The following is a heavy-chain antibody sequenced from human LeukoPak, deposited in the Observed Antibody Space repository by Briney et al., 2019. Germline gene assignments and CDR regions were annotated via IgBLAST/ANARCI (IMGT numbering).Heavy chain of an antibody. CDR2: ISGYNGNT. D-gene: IGHD2-2*01. V-gene: IGHV1-18*01. CDR1: GYRFTSYG. CDR3: AREYCSTTRCYMADY. Sequence: GASVKVSCKASGYRFTSYGISWVRQAPRQGLEWMGWISGYNGNTNYAQKLQGRVTMTTDTSTSTAYMELRSLRSDDTAVYYCAREYCSTTRCYMADYWGQGTLVTVSS. J-gene: IGHJ4*02.